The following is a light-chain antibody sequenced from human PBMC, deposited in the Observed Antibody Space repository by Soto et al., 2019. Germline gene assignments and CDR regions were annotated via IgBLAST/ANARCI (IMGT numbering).Light chain of an antibody. CDR3: QSYDSRFVV. Sequence: NFMLTQPHSVSESPGKTVTISCTRSSGSIANNYMQWYQQRPGSATTTVIFENNQRPSGVPDRFSGSTDGSSNSASLTISGLQNEDEADYYCQSYDSRFVVFGGGTKHTVL. J-gene: IGLJ2*01. V-gene: IGLV6-57*04. CDR2: ENN. CDR1: SGSIANNY.